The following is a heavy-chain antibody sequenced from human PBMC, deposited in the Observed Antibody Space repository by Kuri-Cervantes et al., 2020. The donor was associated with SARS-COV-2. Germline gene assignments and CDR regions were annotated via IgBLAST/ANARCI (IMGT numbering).Heavy chain of an antibody. J-gene: IGHJ6*02. CDR2: ISSSSSYI. D-gene: IGHD6-13*01. CDR1: GFTFSSYS. V-gene: IGHV3-21*01. Sequence: GSLRLSCAASGFTFSSYSMNWVRQAPGKGLEWVSSISSSSSYIYYADSVKGRFTISRDNAKNSLHLQMNSLRAEDTAVYYCARDPHCSSSWYVPPTPGCYYGMDVWGQGTTVTVSS. CDR3: ARDPHCSSSWYVPPTPGCYYGMDV.